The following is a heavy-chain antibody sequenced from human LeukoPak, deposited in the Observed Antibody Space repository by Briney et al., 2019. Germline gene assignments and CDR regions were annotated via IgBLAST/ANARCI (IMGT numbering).Heavy chain of an antibody. Sequence: PSETLSLTCGLSGYSIRSGSYWGWIRQTPGKGMEWIASIYHSGSTYYNPSLKRRVTISLDTSNNQFSLKLTSVTAADTAVYYCARQTPVSSSIRFDYWGQGTLVSVSS. V-gene: IGHV4-38-2*01. J-gene: IGHJ4*02. D-gene: IGHD2-2*01. CDR1: GYSIRSGSY. CDR3: ARQTPVSSSIRFDY. CDR2: IYHSGST.